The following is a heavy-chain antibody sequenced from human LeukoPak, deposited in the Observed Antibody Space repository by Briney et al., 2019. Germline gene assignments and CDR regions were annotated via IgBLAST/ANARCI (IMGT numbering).Heavy chain of an antibody. Sequence: GGSLRLSCAASGFTFSSYAMHWVRQAPGKGLEWVAVISYDGSNKYYADSVKGRFTISRDNSKNTLYLQMNSLRAEDTAVYYCASIPLGSPGYWGQGTLVTVSS. D-gene: IGHD7-27*01. CDR3: ASIPLGSPGY. CDR1: GFTFSSYA. J-gene: IGHJ4*02. CDR2: ISYDGSNK. V-gene: IGHV3-30-3*01.